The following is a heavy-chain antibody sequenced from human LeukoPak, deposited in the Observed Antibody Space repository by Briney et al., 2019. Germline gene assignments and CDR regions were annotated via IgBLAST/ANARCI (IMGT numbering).Heavy chain of an antibody. CDR3: ARGPYCSSTSCYRWWFDP. CDR1: GGTFSSYA. Sequence: SVKVSCKASGGTFSSYAISWVRQAPGQGLEWMGGIIPIFGTANYAQKFQGRVTITADESTSTAYMELSSLRSEDTAVYYCARGPYCSSTSCYRWWFDPWGQRTLVTVSS. D-gene: IGHD2-2*01. CDR2: IIPIFGTA. V-gene: IGHV1-69*01. J-gene: IGHJ5*02.